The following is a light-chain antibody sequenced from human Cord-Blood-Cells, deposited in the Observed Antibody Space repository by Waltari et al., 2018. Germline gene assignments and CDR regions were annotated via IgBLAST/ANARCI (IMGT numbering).Light chain of an antibody. CDR1: NLGRKS. V-gene: IGLV3-21*03. CDR2: DDS. CDR3: QVWDSSSDVV. J-gene: IGLJ2*01. Sequence: SYVLTQPPSVSVAPGKTARITCGGNNLGRKSVHWYQQKPGQAPVLVVYDDSDRPAGIPERVSGSNAGNTAALTISRVEAGDEADYYCQVWDSSSDVVFCGGTKLSVL.